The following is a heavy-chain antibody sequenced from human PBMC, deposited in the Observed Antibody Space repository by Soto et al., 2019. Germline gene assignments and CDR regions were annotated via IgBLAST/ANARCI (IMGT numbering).Heavy chain of an antibody. CDR1: GFTFSSYG. Sequence: GSLRLSCAASGFTFSSYGMHWVRQAPGKGLEWVAVISYDGSNKYYADSVKGRFTISRDNSKNTLYLQMNSLRAEDTAVYYCAKDLKDGYNYYFDYWGQGTLVTVSS. J-gene: IGHJ4*02. V-gene: IGHV3-30*18. D-gene: IGHD5-12*01. CDR2: ISYDGSNK. CDR3: AKDLKDGYNYYFDY.